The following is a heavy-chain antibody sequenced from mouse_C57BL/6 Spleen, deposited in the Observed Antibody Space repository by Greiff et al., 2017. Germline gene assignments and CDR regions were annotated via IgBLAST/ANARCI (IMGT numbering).Heavy chain of an antibody. CDR2: IYPGDGDT. D-gene: IGHD3-2*02. Sequence: VQLQESGPELVKPGASVKISCKASGYAFSSSWMNWVKQRPGKGLEWIGRIYPGDGDTNYNGKFKGKATLTADKSSSTAYMQLSSLTSEDSAVYFCAREGTAQATGYFDYWGQGTTLTVSS. V-gene: IGHV1-82*01. CDR3: AREGTAQATGYFDY. CDR1: GYAFSSSW. J-gene: IGHJ2*01.